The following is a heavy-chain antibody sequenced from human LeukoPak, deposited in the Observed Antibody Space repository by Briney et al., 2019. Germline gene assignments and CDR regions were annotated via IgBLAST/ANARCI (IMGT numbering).Heavy chain of an antibody. Sequence: PSETLSLTCAVYGGSFSGYYWSWIRQPPWKGLEWIGSIYHSGSTYYNPSLKSRVTISVDTSKNQFSLKLSSVTAADTAVYYCARDLIMYGSESYFDDTFDIWGQGTKVTVSS. D-gene: IGHD3-10*01. V-gene: IGHV4-34*01. CDR1: GGSFSGYY. J-gene: IGHJ3*02. CDR3: ARDLIMYGSESYFDDTFDI. CDR2: IYHSGST.